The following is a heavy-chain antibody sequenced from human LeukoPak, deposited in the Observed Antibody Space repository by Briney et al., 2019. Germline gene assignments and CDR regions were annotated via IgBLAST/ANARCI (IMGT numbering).Heavy chain of an antibody. Sequence: ASVKVSCKASGYTSNGYYMHWARQAPGQGLEWMGRINPNSGGTNYAQKFQGRVTMTRDTSISTAYMELSRLRSGDTAVYYCARDRGGPGGYWGQGTLVTVSS. D-gene: IGHD1-14*01. CDR2: INPNSGGT. J-gene: IGHJ4*02. CDR1: GYTSNGYY. V-gene: IGHV1-2*06. CDR3: ARDRGGPGGY.